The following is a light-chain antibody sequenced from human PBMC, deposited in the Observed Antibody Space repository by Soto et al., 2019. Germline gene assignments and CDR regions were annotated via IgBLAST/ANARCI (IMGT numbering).Light chain of an antibody. CDR1: QGISNF. CDR2: AAS. CDR3: QKYNSAPYT. V-gene: IGKV1-27*01. Sequence: DIQMTQSPFSLSASVGDRVTITCRASQGISNFLAWYQQKPGKVPKLLIYAASTLQSGFPSRFSGSGSGTDLTLTINTLQPEDFATYCCQKYNSAPYTFGQGTKLEIK. J-gene: IGKJ2*01.